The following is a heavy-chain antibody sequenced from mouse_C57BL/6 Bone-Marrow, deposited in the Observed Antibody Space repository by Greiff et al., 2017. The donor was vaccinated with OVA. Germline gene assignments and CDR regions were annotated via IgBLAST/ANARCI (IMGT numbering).Heavy chain of an antibody. V-gene: IGHV3-6*01. Sequence: EVQLKESGPGLVKPSQSLSLTCSVTGYSITSGYYWNWIRQFPGNKLEWMGYISYDGSNNYNPSLKNRISITRDTSKNQFFLKLNSVTTEDTATYYCARTTVVATEYYAMDYWGQGTSVTVSS. CDR1: GYSITSGYY. CDR3: ARTTVVATEYYAMDY. CDR2: ISYDGSN. D-gene: IGHD1-1*01. J-gene: IGHJ4*01.